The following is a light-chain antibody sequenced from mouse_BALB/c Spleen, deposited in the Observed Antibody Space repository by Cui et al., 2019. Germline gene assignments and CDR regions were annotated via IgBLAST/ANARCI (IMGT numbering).Light chain of an antibody. V-gene: IGKV12-98*01. CDR3: QQHYSTPDA. J-gene: IGKJ2*01. Sequence: DIQMTQSPASQAASLGERVTITCLASQTIGTRLAWYQQKPGKYPQLLIYAATSLADGVPTRFSGSGSGTKFSFKISRLQAEDFVSYYCQQHYSTPDAFAGRTKLEIK. CDR2: AAT. CDR1: QTIGTR.